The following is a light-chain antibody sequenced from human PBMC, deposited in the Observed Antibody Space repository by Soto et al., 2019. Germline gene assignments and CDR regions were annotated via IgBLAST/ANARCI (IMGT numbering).Light chain of an antibody. CDR2: AAS. CDR3: QQYNNWPLYS. CDR1: HFVSNN. Sequence: EIAMTQSPATLSVSPKERATLSCRASHFVSNNLAWYQQKPGQATRLLIYAASISARGVPARFSGSGSGTEFTLTISSLNSEDFAVYYCQQYNNWPLYSFGQGTKLEIK. J-gene: IGKJ2*01. V-gene: IGKV3-15*01.